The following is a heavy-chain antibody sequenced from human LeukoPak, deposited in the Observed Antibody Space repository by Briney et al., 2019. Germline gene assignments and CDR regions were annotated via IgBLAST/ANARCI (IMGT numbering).Heavy chain of an antibody. J-gene: IGHJ4*02. D-gene: IGHD6-13*01. CDR3: ARDSKAVDGSGDFDY. V-gene: IGHV4-4*07. CDR2: IDGSGST. Sequence: SESLSLTCSVSGGSIRGYYWSWIRQPAGKRLEWIGRIDGSGSTHYNPSFESRVTMSGDTSKNRFSLKLSSVTAADTGVYYCARDSKAVDGSGDFDYWGQGTLVTVPA. CDR1: GGSIRGYY.